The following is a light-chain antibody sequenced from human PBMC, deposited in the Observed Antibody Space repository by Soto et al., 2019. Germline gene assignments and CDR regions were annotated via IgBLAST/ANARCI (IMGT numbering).Light chain of an antibody. CDR3: NSYTSSSTHV. V-gene: IGLV2-14*01. Sequence: QSALTQPASVSGSPGQSIAISCTGTSSDVGGYDYVSWYQQHPGKAPKLMISDVSNRPSGVSNRFSGSKSGNTASLTISGLQDEDEYDYNCNSYTSSSTHVFGTGTKVTVL. CDR1: SSDVGGYDY. CDR2: DVS. J-gene: IGLJ1*01.